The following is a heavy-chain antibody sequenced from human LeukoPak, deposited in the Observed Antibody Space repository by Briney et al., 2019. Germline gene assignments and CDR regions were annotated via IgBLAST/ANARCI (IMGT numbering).Heavy chain of an antibody. CDR1: GYTLTELS. Sequence: ASVKVSCKVSGYTLTELSMHWVRQAPGKGLEWMGGFDPEDGETIYAQKFQGRVTMTEDTSTDTAYMELSSLRSEDTAVYYCARYPTGDCSSTSCYTWWFDPWGQGTLVTVSS. J-gene: IGHJ5*02. CDR3: ARYPTGDCSSTSCYTWWFDP. V-gene: IGHV1-24*01. CDR2: FDPEDGET. D-gene: IGHD2-2*02.